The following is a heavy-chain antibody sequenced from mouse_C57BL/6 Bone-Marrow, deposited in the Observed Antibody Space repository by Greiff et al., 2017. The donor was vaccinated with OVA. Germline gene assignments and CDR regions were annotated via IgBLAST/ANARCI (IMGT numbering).Heavy chain of an antibody. CDR2: ISDGGSYT. CDR3: ARGYYDYDGGFAY. J-gene: IGHJ3*01. Sequence: EVNVVESGGGLVKPGGSLKLSCAASGFTFSSYAMSWVRQTPEKRLEWVATISDGGSYTYYPDNVKGRFTISRDNAKNNLYLQMSHLKSEDTAMYYCARGYYDYDGGFAYWGQGTLVTVSA. D-gene: IGHD2-4*01. V-gene: IGHV5-4*03. CDR1: GFTFSSYA.